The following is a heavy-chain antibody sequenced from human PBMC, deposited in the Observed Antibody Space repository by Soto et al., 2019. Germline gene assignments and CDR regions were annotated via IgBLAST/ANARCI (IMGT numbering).Heavy chain of an antibody. J-gene: IGHJ3*01. Sequence: GASVKVSCKASGYTFTGYYMHWVRQAPGQGLEWMGWINPNSGGTNYAQKFQGRVTMTRDTSISTAYMELSRLRSDDTAVYYCATDRNYDFWSGYFIHWGQGTMVTVSS. V-gene: IGHV1-2*02. CDR1: GYTFTGYY. CDR3: ATDRNYDFWSGYFIH. CDR2: INPNSGGT. D-gene: IGHD3-3*01.